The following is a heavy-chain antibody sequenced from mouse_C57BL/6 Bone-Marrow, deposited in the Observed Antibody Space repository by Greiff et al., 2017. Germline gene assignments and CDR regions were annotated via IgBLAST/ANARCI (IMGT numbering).Heavy chain of an antibody. V-gene: IGHV5-12*01. CDR3: ARHSPYYGSSYGYFDV. CDR1: GFTFSDYY. J-gene: IGHJ1*03. D-gene: IGHD1-1*01. Sequence: EVKLMESGGGLVQPGGSLKLSCAASGFTFSDYYMYWVRQTPEKRLEWVAYISNGGGSTYYPDTVKGRFTISRDNAKNTLYLQMSRLKSEDTAMYYCARHSPYYGSSYGYFDVWGTGTTVTVSS. CDR2: ISNGGGST.